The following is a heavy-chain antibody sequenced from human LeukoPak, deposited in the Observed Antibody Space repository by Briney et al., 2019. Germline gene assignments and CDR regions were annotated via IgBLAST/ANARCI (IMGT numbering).Heavy chain of an antibody. V-gene: IGHV4-59*08. CDR2: IYYSGST. CDR3: ARHRAYDGRVDY. J-gene: IGHJ4*02. D-gene: IGHD5-12*01. Sequence: SETLSLTCTVSGGSISSYYWSWIRQPPGKGLEWIGYIYYSGSTNYNPSLKSRVTISVDTSKNQFSLKLSSVTAADTAAYYCARHRAYDGRVDYWGQGTLVTVSS. CDR1: GGSISSYY.